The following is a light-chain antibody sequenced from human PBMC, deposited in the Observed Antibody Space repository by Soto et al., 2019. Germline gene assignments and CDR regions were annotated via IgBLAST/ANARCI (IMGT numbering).Light chain of an antibody. V-gene: IGKV2-30*01. CDR3: MQSTHWPRT. CDR2: KVS. J-gene: IGKJ1*01. Sequence: DVVMTQSPLSLPVTLGQPASISCRSSQSLVYSDGNTYLNWFQQGPGQSPRRLIYKVSNRDSGVPDRFSGSGSGTDFTLKISRVEAEDVGLYYCMQSTHWPRTFVQGTKVEIK. CDR1: QSLVYSDGNTY.